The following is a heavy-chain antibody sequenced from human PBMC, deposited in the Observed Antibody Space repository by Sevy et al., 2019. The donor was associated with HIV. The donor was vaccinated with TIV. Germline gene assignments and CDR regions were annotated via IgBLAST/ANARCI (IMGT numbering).Heavy chain of an antibody. CDR1: GFTFSSYA. D-gene: IGHD4-17*01. Sequence: GGSLRLSCAASGFTFSSYAMNWFRQAPGKGLEWVSGISGRGGSTYYADSVKGRFTISRDNSKNTLFLQMNTLRAEDTAVYYCAKVIGDTGDYVSDVWGQGTLVTVSS. V-gene: IGHV3-23*01. CDR2: ISGRGGST. CDR3: AKVIGDTGDYVSDV. J-gene: IGHJ4*02.